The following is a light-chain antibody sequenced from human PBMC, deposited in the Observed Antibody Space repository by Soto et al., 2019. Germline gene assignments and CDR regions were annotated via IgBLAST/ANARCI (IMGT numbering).Light chain of an antibody. CDR3: VLYMGSGIRV. Sequence: QTVVTQEPSVSVSPGATVTLTCGLSSGSVSTSYYPSWYQQTPGQAPRTLIYSTNTRSSGVPDRFSGYILGNKAALTITGAQADDESDYYCVLYMGSGIRVFGGGTKLTVL. CDR1: SGSVSTSYY. J-gene: IGLJ3*02. CDR2: STN. V-gene: IGLV8-61*01.